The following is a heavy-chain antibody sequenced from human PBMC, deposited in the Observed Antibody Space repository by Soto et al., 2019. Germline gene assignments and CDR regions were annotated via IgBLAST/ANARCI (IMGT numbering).Heavy chain of an antibody. CDR1: GGSISSYY. V-gene: IGHV4-59*01. D-gene: IGHD1-26*01. Sequence: PSETLSLTCTVSGGSISSYYWSWIRQPPGKGLEWIGYIYYSGSTNYNPSLKSRVTISVDTSKNQFSLKLSSVTAADTAVYYCARDRHSGSYFSFDYWGQGTLVTVSS. CDR2: IYYSGST. CDR3: ARDRHSGSYFSFDY. J-gene: IGHJ4*02.